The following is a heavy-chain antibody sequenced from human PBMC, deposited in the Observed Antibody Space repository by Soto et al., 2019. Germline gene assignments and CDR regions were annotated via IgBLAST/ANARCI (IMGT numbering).Heavy chain of an antibody. CDR1: GFTFSSYA. V-gene: IGHV3-23*01. J-gene: IGHJ4*02. Sequence: LSLTCAASGFTFSSYAMSWVRQAPGKGLEWVSAISGSGGSTYYADSVKGRFTISRDNSKNTLYLQMNSLRAEDTAVYYCAKAPLYSSGWYYFDYWGQGTLVTVSS. CDR3: AKAPLYSSGWYYFDY. D-gene: IGHD6-19*01. CDR2: ISGSGGST.